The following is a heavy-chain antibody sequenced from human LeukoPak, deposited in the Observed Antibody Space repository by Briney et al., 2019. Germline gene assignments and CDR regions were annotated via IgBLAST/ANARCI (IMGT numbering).Heavy chain of an antibody. CDR1: GYTFTGYY. D-gene: IGHD2-15*01. V-gene: IGHV1-69*13. CDR3: ARHLGGGYFDY. Sequence: ASVKVSCKASGYTFTGYYMHWVRQAPGQGLEWMGGIIPIFGTANYAQKFQGRVTITADESTSTAYMELSSLRSEDTAVYYCARHLGGGYFDYWGQGTLVTVSS. J-gene: IGHJ4*02. CDR2: IIPIFGTA.